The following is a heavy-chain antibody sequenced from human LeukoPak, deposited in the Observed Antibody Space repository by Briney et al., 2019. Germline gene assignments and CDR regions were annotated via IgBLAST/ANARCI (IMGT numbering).Heavy chain of an antibody. D-gene: IGHD6-6*01. V-gene: IGHV3-33*08. CDR3: ARAKYSSSSYYFDY. Sequence: QAGGSLRLSCAASGFTFSIYAMHWVRQAPGKGLEWVAVIWYDGSNKYYADSVKGRFTISRDNSKNTLYLQMNSLRAEDTAVYYCARAKYSSSSYYFDYWGQGTLVTVSS. CDR2: IWYDGSNK. J-gene: IGHJ4*02. CDR1: GFTFSIYA.